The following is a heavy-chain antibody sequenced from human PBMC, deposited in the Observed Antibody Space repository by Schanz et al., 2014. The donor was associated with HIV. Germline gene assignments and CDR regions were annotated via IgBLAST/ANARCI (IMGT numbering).Heavy chain of an antibody. J-gene: IGHJ6*02. V-gene: IGHV4-34*01. Sequence: QVQLQQWGAGLVKSSETLSLTCAVYGGSFNNYYWSWIRQPPGKGLEWLGYIYYTGSTYYNPSLKGRLSIPADASKNPFPLKRSSGTAADSAVYYCARSVYGSGSYLYYYYGMDVWGQGTTVTVSS. CDR2: IYYTGST. CDR3: ARSVYGSGSYLYYYYGMDV. D-gene: IGHD3-10*01. CDR1: GGSFNNYY.